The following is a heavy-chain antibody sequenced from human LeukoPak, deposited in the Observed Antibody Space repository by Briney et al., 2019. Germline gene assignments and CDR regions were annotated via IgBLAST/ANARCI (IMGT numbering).Heavy chain of an antibody. CDR1: GFTFSNFW. CDR3: ATDPAGIGSESY. V-gene: IGHV3-74*01. Sequence: GGSLRLSCAASGFTFSNFWMHWVRQAPGKGLVWVALIYGDGSFTRYADSVKGRFTISRDNTKNSLFLQMNSLRAEDTAVYYCATDPAGIGSESYWGQGTLVTVSS. D-gene: IGHD1-14*01. CDR2: IYGDGSFT. J-gene: IGHJ4*02.